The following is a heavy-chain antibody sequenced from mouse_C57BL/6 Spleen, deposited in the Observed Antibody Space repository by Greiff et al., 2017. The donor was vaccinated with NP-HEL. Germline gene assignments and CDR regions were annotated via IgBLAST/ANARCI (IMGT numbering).Heavy chain of an antibody. CDR1: GFTFSSFG. CDR2: ISSGGSYT. J-gene: IGHJ3*01. Sequence: EVMLVESGGDLVKPGGSLKLSCAASGFTFSSFGMSWVRQTPDKRLEWVATISSGGSYTYYPDSVKGRFTISRDNAKNTLYLQMSSLKSEDTAMYYCARPPPDYEYDVGFAYWGQGTLVTVSA. V-gene: IGHV5-6*02. CDR3: ARPPPDYEYDVGFAY. D-gene: IGHD2-4*01.